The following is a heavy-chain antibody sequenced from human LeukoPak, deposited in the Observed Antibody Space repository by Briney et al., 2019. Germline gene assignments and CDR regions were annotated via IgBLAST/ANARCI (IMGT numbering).Heavy chain of an antibody. CDR1: GFTFSTYT. CDR2: ISYDGNNK. J-gene: IGHJ4*02. CDR3: ARADTLGGYYFDN. Sequence: GRSLRLSCAASGFTFSTYTMHWVRQAPGKGLEWVAIISYDGNNKYYADSLKGRFTISRDNTKNSLYLQMNSLRAEDTAVYYCARADTLGGYYFDNWGQGTLVTVSS. D-gene: IGHD3-16*01. V-gene: IGHV3-30-3*01.